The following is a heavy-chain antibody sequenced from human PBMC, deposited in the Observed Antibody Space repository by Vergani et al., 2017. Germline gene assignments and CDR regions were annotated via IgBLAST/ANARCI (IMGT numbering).Heavy chain of an antibody. CDR1: GFTFIMHA. J-gene: IGHJ4*02. D-gene: IGHD2-8*01. V-gene: IGHV3-23*01. CDR2: LSASDRRT. CDR3: ARGLWDCTHIRCSPPSY. Sequence: EVQLLESGGDLVQPGGSLRLSCAASGFTFIMHAMSWVRQAPGKGLEWVSTLSASDRRTHYADSVKGRFTISRDNAKKSVYLQMNSLRAEDTAMYFCARGLWDCTHIRCSPPSYWGQGTQVTVSS.